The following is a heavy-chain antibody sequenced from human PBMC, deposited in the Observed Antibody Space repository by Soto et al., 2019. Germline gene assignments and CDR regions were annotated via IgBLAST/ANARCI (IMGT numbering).Heavy chain of an antibody. Sequence: PGESLKISCKGSGHSFTSYWIGWVRQMPGKGLEWMGIIYPGDSDTRYSPSFQGQVTISADKSISTAYLQWSSLKASDTAMYYCARHYYGDSDYYYYYGMDVWGQGTTVTVSS. J-gene: IGHJ6*02. D-gene: IGHD4-17*01. V-gene: IGHV5-51*01. CDR1: GHSFTSYW. CDR2: IYPGDSDT. CDR3: ARHYYGDSDYYYYYGMDV.